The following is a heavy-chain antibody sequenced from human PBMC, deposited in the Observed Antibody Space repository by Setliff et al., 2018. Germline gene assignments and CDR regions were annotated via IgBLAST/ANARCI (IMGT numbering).Heavy chain of an antibody. J-gene: IGHJ5*02. CDR2: INHSGST. D-gene: IGHD3-3*01. CDR3: ARASTYYNFWSGYYGDSTNWFDP. Sequence: SETLSLTCDIKGGAVSGFYWSWIRQPPGKGLEWIGEINHSGSTNYNPSLKSRVTISVDTSKNQFSLKLSSVTAADTAVYYCARASTYYNFWSGYYGDSTNWFDPWGQGTLVTVSS. CDR1: GGAVSGFY. V-gene: IGHV4-34*01.